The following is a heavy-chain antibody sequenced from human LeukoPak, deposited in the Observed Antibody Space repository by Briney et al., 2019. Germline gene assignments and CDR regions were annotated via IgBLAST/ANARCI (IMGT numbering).Heavy chain of an antibody. J-gene: IGHJ6*03. CDR2: ISYDGSNK. CDR3: AREAQGSGLPGLSRYYYMDV. Sequence: GGSLRLSCAASGFTFSSYAMHWVRQAPGKGLEWVPVISYDGSNKYYADSVKGRITISRDNAKNSLYLQMNRLRAEDTAVYFCAREAQGSGLPGLSRYYYMDVWGKGTTVTVSS. D-gene: IGHD3-10*01. CDR1: GFTFSSYA. V-gene: IGHV3-30*04.